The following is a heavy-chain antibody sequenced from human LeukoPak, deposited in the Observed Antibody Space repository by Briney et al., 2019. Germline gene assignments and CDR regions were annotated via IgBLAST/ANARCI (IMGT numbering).Heavy chain of an antibody. Sequence: SETLSLTCTVSGGSISSYYWSWIRQPPGKGLEWIGSIYSSVSTYYNPSLKSRVTISVDTSKNQFSLRLSSVTAADTALYYCAYSGSYGHLGYWGQGIPVTVSS. CDR3: AYSGSYGHLGY. V-gene: IGHV4-59*05. CDR1: GGSISSYY. D-gene: IGHD1-26*01. J-gene: IGHJ4*02. CDR2: IYSSVST.